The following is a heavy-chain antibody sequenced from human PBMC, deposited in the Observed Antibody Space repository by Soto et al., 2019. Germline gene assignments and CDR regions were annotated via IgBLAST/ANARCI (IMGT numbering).Heavy chain of an antibody. D-gene: IGHD2-2*02. Sequence: GGSLRLSWAASGFNISNHWMTRVRQAPGKGLEWVSAVRGSGGRIYYADSVKGRFTISRDNSKNTLYLQMNSLRAEDTAVYYCAKDLAIADSDVDYWGQGTLVTVSS. CDR2: VRGSGGRI. V-gene: IGHV3-23*01. CDR1: GFNISNHW. J-gene: IGHJ4*02. CDR3: AKDLAIADSDVDY.